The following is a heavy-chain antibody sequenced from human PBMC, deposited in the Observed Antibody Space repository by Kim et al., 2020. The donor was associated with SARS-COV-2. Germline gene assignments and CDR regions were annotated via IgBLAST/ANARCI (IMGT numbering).Heavy chain of an antibody. Sequence: GGSLILSCAASGFTFSDYYMSWIRQAPGKGLEWVSYISSSSSYTNYADSVKGRFTISRDNAKNSLYLQMNSPRAEDTAVYYCARVGYDYVWGSYRDYSYYYGMDVWGQGTTVTVSS. CDR2: ISSSSSYT. CDR3: ARVGYDYVWGSYRDYSYYYGMDV. V-gene: IGHV3-11*05. J-gene: IGHJ6*02. CDR1: GFTFSDYY. D-gene: IGHD3-16*02.